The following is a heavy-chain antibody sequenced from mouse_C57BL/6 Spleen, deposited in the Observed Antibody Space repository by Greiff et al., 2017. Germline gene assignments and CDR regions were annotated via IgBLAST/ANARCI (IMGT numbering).Heavy chain of an antibody. D-gene: IGHD2-14*01. CDR1: GYSITSGYD. J-gene: IGHJ4*01. CDR2: ISYSGST. V-gene: IGHV3-1*01. CDR3: ARDRYGHAMDY. Sequence: VQLQQSGPGMVKPSQSLSLTCTVTGYSITSGYDWHWIRHFPGNKLEWMGYISYSGSTNYNPSLKSRISITHDTSKNHFFLKLNSVTTEDTATYYCARDRYGHAMDYWGQGTSVTVSS.